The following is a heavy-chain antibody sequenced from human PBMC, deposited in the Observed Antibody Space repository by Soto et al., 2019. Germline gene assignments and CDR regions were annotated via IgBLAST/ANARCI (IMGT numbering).Heavy chain of an antibody. V-gene: IGHV4-59*01. Sequence: PWATLDLTCTVSGGSISSYYWSWIRQPPGKGLEWIGYIYYSGSTNYNPSLKSRVTISVDTSKNQFSLKLSSVTAADTAVYYCARVGNYYDSSPFPYYCEYWGQGNLVTVS. CDR2: IYYSGST. J-gene: IGHJ4*02. D-gene: IGHD3-22*01. CDR3: ARVGNYYDSSPFPYYCEY. CDR1: GGSISSYY.